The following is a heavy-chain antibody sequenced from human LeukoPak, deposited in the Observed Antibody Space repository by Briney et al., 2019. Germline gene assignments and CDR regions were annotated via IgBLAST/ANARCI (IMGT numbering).Heavy chain of an antibody. D-gene: IGHD6-6*01. CDR3: ARDKGIVLPPMDI. J-gene: IGHJ3*02. Sequence: SVKLSCKASGGTFSSYAISWVRQAPGQGLEWMGGIIPIFGTANYAQKFQGRVTITADESTSTAYMELSSLRSEDTAVYYCARDKGIVLPPMDIWGQGTMVTVSS. CDR1: GGTFSSYA. V-gene: IGHV1-69*01. CDR2: IIPIFGTA.